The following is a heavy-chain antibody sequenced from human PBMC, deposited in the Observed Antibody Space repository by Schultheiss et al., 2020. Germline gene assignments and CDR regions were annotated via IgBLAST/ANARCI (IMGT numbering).Heavy chain of an antibody. J-gene: IGHJ3*02. CDR1: GFSLSTSGVG. CDR2: IDWDDDK. CDR3: ARGITIFGVVNDAFDI. Sequence: SGPTLVKPTQTLTLTCTFSGFSLSTSGVGVGWIRQPPGKALECLARIDWDDDKFYSTSLKTRLTISKDTSKNQVVLTMTNMDPVDTATYYCARGITIFGVVNDAFDIWGQGTMVTVS. V-gene: IGHV2-70*04. D-gene: IGHD3-3*01.